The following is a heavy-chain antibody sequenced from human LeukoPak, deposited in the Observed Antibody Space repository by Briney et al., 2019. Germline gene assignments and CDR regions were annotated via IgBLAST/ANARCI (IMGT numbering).Heavy chain of an antibody. CDR1: GFTFSTFA. D-gene: IGHD4-17*01. J-gene: IGHJ6*03. CDR3: AKAYDYGDYGGSYYMDV. CDR2: ISWNSGSI. Sequence: SGGSLRLSCAASGFTFSTFAMIWVRQPPGKGLEWVSGISWNSGSIGYADSVKGRFTISRDNAKNSLYLQMNSLRAEDTALYYCAKAYDYGDYGGSYYMDVWGKGTTVTISS. V-gene: IGHV3-9*01.